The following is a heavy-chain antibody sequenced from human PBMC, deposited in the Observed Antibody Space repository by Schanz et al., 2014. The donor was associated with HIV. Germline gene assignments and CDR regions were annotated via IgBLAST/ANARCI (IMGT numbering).Heavy chain of an antibody. CDR2: VRPNSGET. J-gene: IGHJ4*02. D-gene: IGHD3-22*01. V-gene: IGHV1-2*02. CDR1: GGTFSSYA. CDR3: ASAGFDDSSGYPDY. Sequence: QVQLVQSGAEVKKPGSSVKVSCKASGGTFSSYAISWVRQAPGQGLEWMGWVRPNSGETYYVKKFQGRVTISRDTSISTAYMEVSRLRSDDTAVYYCASAGFDDSSGYPDYWGQGTLVTVSS.